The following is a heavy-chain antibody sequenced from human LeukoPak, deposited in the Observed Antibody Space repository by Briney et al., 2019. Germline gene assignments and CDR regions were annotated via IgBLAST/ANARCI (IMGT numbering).Heavy chain of an antibody. Sequence: PSETLSLTCTVSGGSISSSSYYWAWIRQPPEKGLEWIGSIYYTGSTYYNPSLKSRVTISVDTSKNQFSLKLSSVTAADTAVYYCARLDTTGWYVFDFWGQGTLVTVSS. J-gene: IGHJ4*02. CDR3: ARLDTTGWYVFDF. CDR1: GGSISSSSYY. D-gene: IGHD6-19*01. CDR2: IYYTGST. V-gene: IGHV4-39*01.